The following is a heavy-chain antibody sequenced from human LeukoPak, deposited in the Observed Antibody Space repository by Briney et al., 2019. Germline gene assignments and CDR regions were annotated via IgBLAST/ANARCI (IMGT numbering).Heavy chain of an antibody. Sequence: GGSLRLSCAASGLTFSSYAMSWVRQAPGKGLEWVSAISGSGGSTFYADSVKGRFTISRDNSKNTLYLQMNSLRAEDTAVYYCAKDAYGGYYYDSSGYYYALGRIDYWGQGTLVTVSS. CDR1: GLTFSSYA. CDR3: AKDAYGGYYYDSSGYYYALGRIDY. V-gene: IGHV3-23*01. D-gene: IGHD3-22*01. CDR2: ISGSGGST. J-gene: IGHJ4*02.